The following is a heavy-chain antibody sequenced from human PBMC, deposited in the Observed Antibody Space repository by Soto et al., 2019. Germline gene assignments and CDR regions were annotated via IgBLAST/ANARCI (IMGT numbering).Heavy chain of an antibody. J-gene: IGHJ4*02. CDR3: ARRLFGSYPFDY. CDR1: GYSFGGYW. Sequence: GESLKISCKGSGYSFGGYWIGWVRQMPGKGLEWMGNIYPGDSETRYSPSFQGQVTISADRSISTAYLQWNSLKASDTAMYYCARRLFGSYPFDYWGPGTLVTVSS. V-gene: IGHV5-51*01. D-gene: IGHD1-26*01. CDR2: IYPGDSET.